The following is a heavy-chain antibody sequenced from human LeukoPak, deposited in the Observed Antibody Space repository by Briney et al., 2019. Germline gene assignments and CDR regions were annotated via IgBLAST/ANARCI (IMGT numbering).Heavy chain of an antibody. V-gene: IGHV3-23*01. D-gene: IGHD6-19*01. J-gene: IGHJ4*02. CDR1: GFTFSSYA. CDR2: ISGSGGSA. CDR3: AKDWAPYSSGWQPSHY. Sequence: GGSLRLSCAASGFTFSSYAMTWVRQAPGKGLEWVSAISGSGGSAYYADSVKGRFTISRDNSKNTLYLQMNSLRAEDTAVYYCAKDWAPYSSGWQPSHYWGQGTLVTVSS.